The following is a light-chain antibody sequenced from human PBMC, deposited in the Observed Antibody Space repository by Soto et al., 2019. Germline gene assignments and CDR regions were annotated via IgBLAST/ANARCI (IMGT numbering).Light chain of an antibody. V-gene: IGKV1-5*01. CDR3: QQYNSYSRT. CDR2: DAS. Sequence: DIQMTRSPSTLSPSVGDIVTITCRASQSISSWLAWYQQKPGKAPKLLIYDASTLESGVPSRFSGSGSGTEFTLTISSLQPDDFATYYCQQYNSYSRTFGQGTKVDIK. CDR1: QSISSW. J-gene: IGKJ1*01.